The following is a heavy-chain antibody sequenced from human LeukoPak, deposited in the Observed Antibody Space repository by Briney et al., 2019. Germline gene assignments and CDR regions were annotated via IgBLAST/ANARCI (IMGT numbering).Heavy chain of an antibody. CDR1: GFTFSSYG. V-gene: IGHV3-30*02. CDR2: IRYDGSNK. J-gene: IGHJ4*02. CDR3: AKRSGSYFDY. D-gene: IGHD1-26*01. Sequence: GSLRLSCAASGFTFSSYGMHWVRQAPGKGLEWVAFIRYDGSNKYYADSVKGRFTISRDNSKNTLYPQMNSLRAEDTAVYYCAKRSGSYFDYWGQGTLVTVSS.